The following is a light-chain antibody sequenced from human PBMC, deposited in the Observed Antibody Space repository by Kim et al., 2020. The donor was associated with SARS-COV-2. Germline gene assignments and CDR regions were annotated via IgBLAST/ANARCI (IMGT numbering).Light chain of an antibody. V-gene: IGLV1-51*01. CDR1: GDNIESYF. Sequence: QSLLTQPPSLSATPGQKLTISCSGSGDNIESYFISWFQQLPGEAPKLLIYDDYQRSSAIPDRFSGSKSGTSATLAITEVQTGDEADYYCATWDRSLGVLSFGGGTKVTVL. J-gene: IGLJ2*01. CDR3: ATWDRSLGVLS. CDR2: DDY.